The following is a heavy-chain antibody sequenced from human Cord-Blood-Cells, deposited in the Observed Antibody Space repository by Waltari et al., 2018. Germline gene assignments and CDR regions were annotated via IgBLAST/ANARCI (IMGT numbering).Heavy chain of an antibody. CDR1: GGSISSSSYY. V-gene: IGHV4-39*01. Sequence: QLQLQESGPGLVKPSETLSLTCTVSGGSISSSSYYWGWIRQPPGKGLEWIGSIYYSGSTDYNPARKSRVTISVDTSKNQFSLKLSSVTAADTAVYYCASKRAAGIDYWGQGTLVTVSS. CDR2: IYYSGST. D-gene: IGHD6-13*01. CDR3: ASKRAAGIDY. J-gene: IGHJ4*02.